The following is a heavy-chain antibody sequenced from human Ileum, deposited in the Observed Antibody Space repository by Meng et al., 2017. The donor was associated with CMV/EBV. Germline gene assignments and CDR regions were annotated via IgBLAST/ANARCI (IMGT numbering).Heavy chain of an antibody. Sequence: GESLKISCAASGFTFGSHAMHWVRQGPVKGLEWVALISYDGSNKQYTESVTGRFSISRDDSKNTLYLQMNSLTTDDTAVYYCVGEVGVRDFGSWGQGTLVTVSS. D-gene: IGHD3-3*01. CDR1: GFTFGSHA. V-gene: IGHV3-30-3*01. CDR2: ISYDGSNK. CDR3: VGEVGVRDFGS. J-gene: IGHJ4*02.